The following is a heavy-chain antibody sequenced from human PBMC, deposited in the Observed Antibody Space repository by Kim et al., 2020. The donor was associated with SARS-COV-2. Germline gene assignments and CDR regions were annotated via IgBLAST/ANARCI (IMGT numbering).Heavy chain of an antibody. Sequence: IYAQKFQGRVTVTEDTSTDTAYMELSSLRSEDTAVYYCATLSPSSEAFDYWGQGTLVTVSS. V-gene: IGHV1-24*01. D-gene: IGHD6-19*01. J-gene: IGHJ4*02. CDR3: ATLSPSSEAFDY.